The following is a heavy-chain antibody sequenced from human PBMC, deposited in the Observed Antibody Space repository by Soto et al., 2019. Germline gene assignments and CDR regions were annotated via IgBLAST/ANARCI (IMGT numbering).Heavy chain of an antibody. CDR1: GYSFTSYW. Sequence: GESLKISCKGSGYSFTSYWIGWVRQMPGKGLEWMGIIYPGDSDTRYSPSFQGQVTISADKSISTAYLQWSSLKASDTAMYYCARGADRGHYDILTGYYTPFPLPGMDVWGQGTTVTVSS. V-gene: IGHV5-51*01. CDR2: IYPGDSDT. D-gene: IGHD3-9*01. CDR3: ARGADRGHYDILTGYYTPFPLPGMDV. J-gene: IGHJ6*02.